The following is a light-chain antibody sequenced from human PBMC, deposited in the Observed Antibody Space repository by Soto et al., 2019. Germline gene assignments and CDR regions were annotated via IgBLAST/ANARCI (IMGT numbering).Light chain of an antibody. CDR1: QSISNW. J-gene: IGKJ1*01. Sequence: DIQLTQSHCTLPASVGERVPLTCRASQSISNWLAWYQQKPGTAPKVLIYHASNLQSGVPSRFSGSGSGTEFTLTISSLQPDDFATYYCQQYNSYSFGQGTKVDIK. V-gene: IGKV1-5*01. CDR3: QQYNSYS. CDR2: HAS.